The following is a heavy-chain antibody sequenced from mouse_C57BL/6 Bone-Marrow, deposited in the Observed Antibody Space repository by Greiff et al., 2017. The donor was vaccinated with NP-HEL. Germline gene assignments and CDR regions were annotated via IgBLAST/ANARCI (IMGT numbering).Heavy chain of an antibody. D-gene: IGHD4-1*01. CDR3: AKETGNGGFAY. Sequence: VQLQQSGPELVKPGASVKISCKASGYSFTGYYMNWVKQSPEKSLEWIGESNPSTGGTTYNQKFKAKATLTVDKSSSTAYMQLKSLTSEDSAFYYCAKETGNGGFAYWGQGTLVTVSA. V-gene: IGHV1-42*01. CDR1: GYSFTGYY. J-gene: IGHJ3*01. CDR2: SNPSTGGT.